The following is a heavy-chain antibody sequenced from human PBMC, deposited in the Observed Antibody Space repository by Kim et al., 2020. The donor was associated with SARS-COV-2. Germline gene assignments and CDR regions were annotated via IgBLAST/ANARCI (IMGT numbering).Heavy chain of an antibody. Sequence: DGSVEYSVDSVTGRFTISRDNAENSLFRQMNSLRAEDTAIYYCGRDFRGDWGQGTMVTVSS. CDR2: DGSVE. V-gene: IGHV3-7*01. J-gene: IGHJ3*01. CDR3: GRDFRGD.